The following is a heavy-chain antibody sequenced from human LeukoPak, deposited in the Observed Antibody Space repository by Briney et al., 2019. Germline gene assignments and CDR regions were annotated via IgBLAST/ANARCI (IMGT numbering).Heavy chain of an antibody. CDR2: ISSSGSTI. Sequence: GGTLRLSCAASGFTFSSYEMNWVRQAPGKGLELVSYISSSGSTIYYADSVKGRFTISRDNAKNSLYLQMNSLRAEDTAVYYCAKDVEVTGTNLGLILDAFDIWGQGTMVTVSS. CDR3: AKDVEVTGTNLGLILDAFDI. CDR1: GFTFSSYE. V-gene: IGHV3-48*03. D-gene: IGHD1/OR15-1a*01. J-gene: IGHJ3*02.